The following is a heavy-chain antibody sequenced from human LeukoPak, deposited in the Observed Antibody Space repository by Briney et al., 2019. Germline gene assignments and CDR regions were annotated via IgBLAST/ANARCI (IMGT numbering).Heavy chain of an antibody. CDR3: ARAPYDILTGYSLNWFDP. CDR1: GYTFTTYA. J-gene: IGHJ5*02. D-gene: IGHD3-9*01. Sequence: ASVKVSCKASGYTFTTYAMHWVRQAPGQRLEWMGWINGDSGNTKYSQKSQGRVTITRDTSAYTAYMEPKSLSSADTAVYFCARAPYDILTGYSLNWFDPWGQGTLVTVSS. CDR2: INGDSGNT. V-gene: IGHV1-3*01.